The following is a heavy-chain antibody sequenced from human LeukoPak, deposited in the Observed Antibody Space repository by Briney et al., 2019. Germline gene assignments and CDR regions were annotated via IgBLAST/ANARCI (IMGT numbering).Heavy chain of an antibody. CDR2: IYHSGST. D-gene: IGHD3-3*01. Sequence: SETLSLTCAVSGGSISSSNWWSWVRQPPGKGLEWIGEIYHSGSTNYNPSLKSRVTISVDKSKNQFSLKLSSVTAADTAVYYCARALGSAIFGVAGIWGQGTLVTVSS. V-gene: IGHV4-4*02. CDR3: ARALGSAIFGVAGI. J-gene: IGHJ4*02. CDR1: GGSISSSNW.